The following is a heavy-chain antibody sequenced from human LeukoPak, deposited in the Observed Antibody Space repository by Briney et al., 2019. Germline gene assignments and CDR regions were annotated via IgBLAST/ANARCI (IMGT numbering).Heavy chain of an antibody. J-gene: IGHJ4*02. CDR2: INPNSGGT. D-gene: IGHD5-18*01. CDR1: GYSFTAYY. V-gene: IGHV1-2*02. Sequence: ASVKVSCKASGYSFTAYYMHWVRQAPGQGLEWMGWINPNSGGTNYAQKFQVRVTMTRDTSISTAYMELSRLRSDDTAVYYCARDRSPAPGRSYGRGHFDYWGQGTLVTVSS. CDR3: ARDRSPAPGRSYGRGHFDY.